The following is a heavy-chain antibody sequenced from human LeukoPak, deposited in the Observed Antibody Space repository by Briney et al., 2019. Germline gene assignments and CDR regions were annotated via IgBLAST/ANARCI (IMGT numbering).Heavy chain of an antibody. Sequence: GGSLRLPCVASGFTFSSYAMHWVRQAPGKGLEYVSAISSNGGSTYYVETVKGRFTISRDSSKNTLHLQMGSLRAEDMAVYYCARGYCSTTSCSPLDAFDIWGQGTMVTVSS. J-gene: IGHJ3*02. V-gene: IGHV3-64*02. CDR3: ARGYCSTTSCSPLDAFDI. CDR1: GFTFSSYA. D-gene: IGHD2-2*01. CDR2: ISSNGGST.